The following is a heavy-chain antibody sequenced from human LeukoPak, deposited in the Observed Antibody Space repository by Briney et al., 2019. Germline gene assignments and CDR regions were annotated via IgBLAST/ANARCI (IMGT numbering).Heavy chain of an antibody. D-gene: IGHD4-17*01. CDR2: IRYDGSNK. CDR1: GFTFSSYG. J-gene: IGHJ3*02. CDR3: AKDRDYGELGAFDI. V-gene: IGHV3-30*02. Sequence: GGSLRLSCAASGFTFSSYGVHWVRQAPGKGLEWVAFIRYDGSNKYYADSVKGRFTISRDNSKNTLYLQMNSLRAEDTAVYYCAKDRDYGELGAFDIWGQGTMVTVSS.